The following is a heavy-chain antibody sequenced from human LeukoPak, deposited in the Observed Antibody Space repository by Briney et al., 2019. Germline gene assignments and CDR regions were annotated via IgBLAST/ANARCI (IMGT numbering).Heavy chain of an antibody. CDR1: GGSISSYY. CDR2: IYYSGST. D-gene: IGHD2-15*01. J-gene: IGHJ4*02. CDR3: ASTSEGYCSGGSCYATPYFDY. Sequence: PSETLSLTCTVSGGSISSYYWSWIRQPPGKGLEWNGYIYYSGSTNYNPSLKSRVTISVDTSKNQFSLKLSSVTAADTAVYYCASTSEGYCSGGSCYATPYFDYWGQGTLVTVSS. V-gene: IGHV4-59*01.